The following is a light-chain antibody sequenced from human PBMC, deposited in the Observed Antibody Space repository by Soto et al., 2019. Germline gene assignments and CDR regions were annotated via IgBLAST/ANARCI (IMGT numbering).Light chain of an antibody. Sequence: EIVLTQSPGTLSLSPGERATLSCRASQSISSSYLAWYQQKPGQAPRLLIYGSYSRATGIPDRFSGSGSGTDFTLTISRLEPEDFAVYYCQKYGRTFGQGTKVEIK. J-gene: IGKJ1*01. CDR3: QKYGRT. CDR1: QSISSSY. V-gene: IGKV3-20*01. CDR2: GSY.